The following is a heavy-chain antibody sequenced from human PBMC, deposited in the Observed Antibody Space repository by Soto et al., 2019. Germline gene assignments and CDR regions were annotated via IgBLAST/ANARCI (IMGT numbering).Heavy chain of an antibody. CDR1: GFSLSTSGVG. Sequence: QITLKESDPALVKPTQTLTLTCTFSGFSLSTSGVGVGWIRQPPGKALEWLALIYWDDDKRYSQSLKSRLTITKDTSKNQVVLTMTNMDPVDTATYYCAHVYGGDAKFDYWGQGTLVPVSS. J-gene: IGHJ4*02. CDR2: IYWDDDK. CDR3: AHVYGGDAKFDY. D-gene: IGHD5-12*01. V-gene: IGHV2-5*02.